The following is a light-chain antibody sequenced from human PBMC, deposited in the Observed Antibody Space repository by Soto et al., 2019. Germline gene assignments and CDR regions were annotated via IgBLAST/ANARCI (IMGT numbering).Light chain of an antibody. CDR1: QRVSSK. CDR3: LQRIILIR. Sequence: DMVMTQSPATLSVSPVERATLSCRASQRVSSKLAWYQQKPGQAPRLLIYDASNRATGIPARFSGSGSATDFTLTIISLEPDDFAVNSCLQRIILIRFGQGTRL. J-gene: IGKJ5*01. V-gene: IGKV3-11*01. CDR2: DAS.